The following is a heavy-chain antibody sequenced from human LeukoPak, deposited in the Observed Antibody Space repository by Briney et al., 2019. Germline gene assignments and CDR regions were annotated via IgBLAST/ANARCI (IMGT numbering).Heavy chain of an antibody. CDR2: MSPDSDGT. CDR3: ANQEGIGAPGAWFDN. Sequence: GASVKVSCKASGNSFTGYYVHWVRQAPGQGLEWMGWMSPDSDGTNFAQNFQGRVSTTRDTYIRTVYLELRSLRADDTAVYYCANQEGIGAPGAWFDNWGQGTLVTVSS. D-gene: IGHD1-26*01. J-gene: IGHJ4*02. V-gene: IGHV1-2*02. CDR1: GNSFTGYY.